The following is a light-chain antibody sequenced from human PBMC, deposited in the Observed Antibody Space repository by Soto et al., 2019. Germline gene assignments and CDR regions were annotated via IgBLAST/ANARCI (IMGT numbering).Light chain of an antibody. CDR1: SSNIGNNY. J-gene: IGLJ2*01. V-gene: IGLV1-51*01. CDR3: GTWDSSLSAGVV. Sequence: QSVLTQPPSVSAAPGQKVTISCSGSSSNIGNNYVSWYQQLPGTAPKLLIYDNNKRPSGIPDRFSGSKSGTSATLGITGLQTGDEADYYCGTWDSSLSAGVVFGGGIKVTVL. CDR2: DNN.